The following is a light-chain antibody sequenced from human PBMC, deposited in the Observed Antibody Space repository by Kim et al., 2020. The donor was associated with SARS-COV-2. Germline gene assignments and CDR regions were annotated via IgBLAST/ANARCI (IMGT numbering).Light chain of an antibody. V-gene: IGLV1-47*01. CDR1: SSNIGSNY. J-gene: IGLJ3*02. CDR3: AAWDDSLGGWV. Sequence: QSVLTQPPSASGTPGQRVTISCSGSSSNIGSNYVYWYQQLPGTAPKLLIYRNNQRPSGVPDRFSGSKSGTSASLAISGLRSEDEADYYCAAWDDSLGGWVFGGETKLTVL. CDR2: RNN.